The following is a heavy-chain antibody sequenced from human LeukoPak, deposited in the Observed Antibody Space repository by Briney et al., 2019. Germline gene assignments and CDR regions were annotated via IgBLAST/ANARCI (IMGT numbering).Heavy chain of an antibody. V-gene: IGHV4-34*01. CDR1: GGSISSYY. D-gene: IGHD1-26*01. CDR3: ARGLVVGAWFDY. J-gene: IGHJ4*02. Sequence: SETLSLTCTVSGGSISSYYWNWIRQPPGKGLEWIGEINHSGSTNYNPSLKSRVTISVDTSKNQFSLKLSSVTAADTAVYYCARGLVVGAWFDYWGQGTLVTVSS. CDR2: INHSGST.